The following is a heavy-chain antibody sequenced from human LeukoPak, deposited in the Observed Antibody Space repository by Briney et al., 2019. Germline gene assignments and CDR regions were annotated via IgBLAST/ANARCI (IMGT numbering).Heavy chain of an antibody. CDR2: IYTSGST. J-gene: IGHJ3*02. D-gene: IGHD6-6*01. CDR1: GGSISSGSYY. CDR3: ARGPSSLEDAFDI. Sequence: PSQTLSLTCTVSGGSISSGSYYWSWIRQPAGKGLEGIGRIYTSGSTNYNPSLKSRVTISVDTSKNQFSLKLSSVTAADTAVYYCARGPSSLEDAFDIWGQGTMVTVSS. V-gene: IGHV4-61*02.